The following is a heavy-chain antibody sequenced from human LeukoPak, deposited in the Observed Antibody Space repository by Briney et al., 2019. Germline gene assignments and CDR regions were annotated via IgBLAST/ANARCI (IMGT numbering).Heavy chain of an antibody. J-gene: IGHJ4*02. D-gene: IGHD3-22*01. Sequence: ASVKVSCKASGYTFTGYYMHWVRQAPGQGLEWMGWINPSGGSTNYAQKFQGRVTMTRDMSTSTVYMELSSVRSEDTAVYYCAREPFADYDSSGNLPSPFDYWGQGTLVTVSS. V-gene: IGHV1-46*01. CDR1: GYTFTGYY. CDR2: INPSGGST. CDR3: AREPFADYDSSGNLPSPFDY.